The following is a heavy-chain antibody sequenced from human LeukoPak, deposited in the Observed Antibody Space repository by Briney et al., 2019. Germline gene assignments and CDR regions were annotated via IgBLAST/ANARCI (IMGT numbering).Heavy chain of an antibody. V-gene: IGHV3-23*01. CDR3: AKEGNVLRYFDWLLQNDAFDI. J-gene: IGHJ3*02. CDR2: ISGSGGST. Sequence: GGSLRLSCAASGFTFSSYAMSWVRQAPGKGLEWVSAISGSGGSTYYADSVKGRFTISRDNSKNTPYLQMNSLRAEDTAVYYCAKEGNVLRYFDWLLQNDAFDIWGQGTMVTVSS. D-gene: IGHD3-9*01. CDR1: GFTFSSYA.